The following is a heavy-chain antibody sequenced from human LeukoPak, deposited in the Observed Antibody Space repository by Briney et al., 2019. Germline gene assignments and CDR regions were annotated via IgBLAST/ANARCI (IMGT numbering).Heavy chain of an antibody. D-gene: IGHD3-3*01. J-gene: IGHJ4*02. V-gene: IGHV1-8*01. Sequence: ASVKVSCKASGYTFTSYDINWVRQATGQGLEWMGWMNPNSDNTGYAQKFQGRVTMTRNTSISTAYMELSSLRSEDTAVYYCARGVPYDFWSGYSPRYYFDYWGQGTLVTVSS. CDR1: GYTFTSYD. CDR2: MNPNSDNT. CDR3: ARGVPYDFWSGYSPRYYFDY.